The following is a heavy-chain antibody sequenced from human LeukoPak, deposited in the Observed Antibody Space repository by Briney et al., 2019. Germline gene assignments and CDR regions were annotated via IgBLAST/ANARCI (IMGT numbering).Heavy chain of an antibody. J-gene: IGHJ3*02. CDR2: INHSGST. Sequence: SETLSLTRAVYGGSFSGYYWSWIRQPPGKGLEWIGEINHSGSTNYNPSLKSRVTISVDTSKNQFSLKLSSVTAADTAVYYCARGSYSSGWYAANAFDIWGQGTMVTVSS. D-gene: IGHD6-19*01. CDR3: ARGSYSSGWYAANAFDI. CDR1: GGSFSGYY. V-gene: IGHV4-34*01.